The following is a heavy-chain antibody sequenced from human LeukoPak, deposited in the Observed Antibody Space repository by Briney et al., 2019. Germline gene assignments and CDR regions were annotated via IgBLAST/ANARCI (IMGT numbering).Heavy chain of an antibody. Sequence: GGSLRLSCAASGFTFSSYWMHWVRQAPGKGLVWVSRINSDGSSTSYADSVRGRFTISRDNAKNTLYLQMNSLRAEDTAVYYCAGAALCSTSCYEDYWGQGTLVTVSS. J-gene: IGHJ4*02. D-gene: IGHD2-2*01. CDR3: AGAALCSTSCYEDY. CDR1: GFTFSSYW. CDR2: INSDGSST. V-gene: IGHV3-74*01.